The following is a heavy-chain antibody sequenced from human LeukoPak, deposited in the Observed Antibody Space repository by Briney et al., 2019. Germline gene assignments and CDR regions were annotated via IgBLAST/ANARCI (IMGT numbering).Heavy chain of an antibody. Sequence: GGSLRLSCAASGFTFRNASMSWVRQAPGKGLEWVGRIKSKTDGGTIDYAAPVKGRFTISRDDSKNTLYLQMNSLRAEDTALYYCAKGRSWYYFDYWGQGTLVTVSS. V-gene: IGHV3-15*05. D-gene: IGHD6-13*01. CDR2: IKSKTDGGTI. CDR1: GFTFRNAS. J-gene: IGHJ4*02. CDR3: AKGRSWYYFDY.